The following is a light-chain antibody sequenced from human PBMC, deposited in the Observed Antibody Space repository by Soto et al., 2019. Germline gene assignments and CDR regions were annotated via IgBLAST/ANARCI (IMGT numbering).Light chain of an antibody. CDR2: GAS. CDR3: QQHINWPLT. Sequence: DTVLTHSPATLSVSPWEIAAVSCRASQSLSSNLAWYQQKPGQAPRLLIIGASDRVTGIPARFSGSGSGTEFTLSISSLEPEDFALYYCQQHINWPLTFGGGTKVDIK. CDR1: QSLSSN. V-gene: IGKV3-15*01. J-gene: IGKJ4*01.